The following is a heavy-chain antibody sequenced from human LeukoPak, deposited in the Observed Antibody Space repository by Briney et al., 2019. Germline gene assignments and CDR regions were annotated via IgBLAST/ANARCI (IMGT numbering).Heavy chain of an antibody. CDR1: GFTFSSYA. CDR2: ISYRGST. D-gene: IGHD2-2*01. V-gene: IGHV4-30-4*08. J-gene: IGHJ4*02. CDR3: VRVRTGTSCYDY. Sequence: LRLSCAASGFTFSSYAVNWIRQSPGKGLEWIGYISYRGSTSYNPSLRSRLTISIDTSQNQFSLKLTSVTAADTAVYYCVRVRTGTSCYDYWGQGTLVTVSP.